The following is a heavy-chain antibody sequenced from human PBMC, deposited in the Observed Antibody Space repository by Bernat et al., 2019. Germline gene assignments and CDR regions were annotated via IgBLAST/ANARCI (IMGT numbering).Heavy chain of an antibody. CDR2: IYHSGST. CDR1: GGSISSSNW. CDR3: ARGEAGSGSFDYYYYGMDV. V-gene: IGHV4-4*02. J-gene: IGHJ6*02. Sequence: QVQLQESGPGLVKPSGTLSLTCAVSGGSISSSNWRSWVRQPPGKGLEWIGEIYHSGSTNYNPSLKSRVTISVDKSKNQFSQKLSSVTAADTAVYYCARGEAGSGSFDYYYYGMDVWGQGTTVTASS. D-gene: IGHD3-10*01.